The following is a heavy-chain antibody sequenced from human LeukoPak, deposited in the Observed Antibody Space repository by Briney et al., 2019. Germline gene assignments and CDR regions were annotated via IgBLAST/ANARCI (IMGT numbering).Heavy chain of an antibody. J-gene: IGHJ6*03. CDR2: IYTSGST. Sequence: SETLSLTCTVSGGSISSGSYYWSWIRQPAGKGLEWIGRIYTSGSTNYNPSLKSRVTISVDTSKNQFSLKLSSLTAADTAVYYCASCSSTSCYADYYYYMDVWGKGTTVTISS. V-gene: IGHV4-61*02. CDR1: GGSISSGSYY. D-gene: IGHD2-2*01. CDR3: ASCSSTSCYADYYYYMDV.